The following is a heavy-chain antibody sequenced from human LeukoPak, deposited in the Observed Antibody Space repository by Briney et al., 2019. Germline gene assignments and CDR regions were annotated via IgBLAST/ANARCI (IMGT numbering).Heavy chain of an antibody. CDR3: AREPGFGYSSSWYGHYYFDY. D-gene: IGHD6-13*01. V-gene: IGHV4-34*01. CDR1: GGSFSGYY. Sequence: PSETLSLTCAVYGGSFSGYYWSWIRQPPGKGLEWIGEINHSGSTNYNPSLKSRVTISVDTSKNQFSLKLSSVTAADMAVYYCAREPGFGYSSSWYGHYYFDYWGQGTLVTVSS. J-gene: IGHJ4*02. CDR2: INHSGST.